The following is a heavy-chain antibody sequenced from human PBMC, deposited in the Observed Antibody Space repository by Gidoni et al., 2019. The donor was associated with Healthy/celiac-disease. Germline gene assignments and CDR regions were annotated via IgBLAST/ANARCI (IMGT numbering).Heavy chain of an antibody. Sequence: EVQLLESGGGLVQPGGSLRLSCAAAGFNFSSYAMSWVRQDPGKGLEWVSAMSGSGGRTYYADSVKGRFTISRDNSKNTLYLQMNSLRAEDTAVDYCAKDLTPRVGAVIYYFDYWGQGTLVTVSS. D-gene: IGHD1-26*01. CDR1: GFNFSSYA. CDR3: AKDLTPRVGAVIYYFDY. V-gene: IGHV3-23*01. J-gene: IGHJ4*02. CDR2: MSGSGGRT.